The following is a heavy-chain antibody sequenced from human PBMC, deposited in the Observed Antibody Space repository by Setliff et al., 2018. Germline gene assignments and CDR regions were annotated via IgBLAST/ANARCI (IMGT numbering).Heavy chain of an antibody. J-gene: IGHJ4*02. CDR3: AKWGGSLDSIGYYLGPFGH. Sequence: GGSLRLSCAASGFTFSGSAMHWVRQASGKGLEWVGRIRSKANSYATAYAASVKGRFTISRDDSKNTAYLQMNSLRVEDTAVYSCAKWGGSLDSIGYYLGPFGHWGQGTLVTVSS. CDR1: GFTFSGSA. D-gene: IGHD3-22*01. V-gene: IGHV3-73*01. CDR2: IRSKANSYAT.